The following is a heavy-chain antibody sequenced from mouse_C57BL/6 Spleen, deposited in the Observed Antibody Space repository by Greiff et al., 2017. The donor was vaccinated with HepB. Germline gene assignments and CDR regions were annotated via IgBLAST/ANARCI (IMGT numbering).Heavy chain of an antibody. CDR3: ARRDYYYGSYFDY. CDR1: GFTFSSYG. J-gene: IGHJ2*01. Sequence: EVKVVESGGDLVKPGGSLKLSCAASGFTFSSYGMSWVRQTPDKRLEWVATSSSGGSYTYYPDSVKGRFTISRDNAKNTLYLQMSSLKSEDTAMYYCARRDYYYGSYFDYWGQGTTLTVSS. CDR2: SSSGGSYT. V-gene: IGHV5-6*02. D-gene: IGHD1-1*01.